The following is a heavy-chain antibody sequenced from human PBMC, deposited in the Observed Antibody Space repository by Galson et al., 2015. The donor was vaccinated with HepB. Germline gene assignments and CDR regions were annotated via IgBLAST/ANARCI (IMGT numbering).Heavy chain of an antibody. V-gene: IGHV3-48*01. Sequence: SLRLSCAASGFTFSNYRMNWVRQAPGKGLEWVSYISSGSNNIYYADSVKGRFTISRDNAKNSLYLEMNSLRAVDTAVYYCATSRGFTYGIDFWGQGTVVTVSS. CDR3: ATSRGFTYGIDF. D-gene: IGHD5-18*01. CDR2: ISSGSNNI. J-gene: IGHJ4*02. CDR1: GFTFSNYR.